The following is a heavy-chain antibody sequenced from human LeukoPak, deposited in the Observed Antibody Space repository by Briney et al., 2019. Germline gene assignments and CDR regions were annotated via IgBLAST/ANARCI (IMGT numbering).Heavy chain of an antibody. CDR3: AKDRLRFSY. V-gene: IGHV3-7*03. J-gene: IGHJ4*02. CDR1: GFTFSSSW. Sequence: GGSLRLSCAASGFTFSSSWMSWVRQAPGKGLEWVANIKEDRSEKYYVDSVKGRFTISRDNAKNSLSLQMSSLRAEDTAVYYCAKDRLRFSYWGQGTLVTVSS. CDR2: IKEDRSEK. D-gene: IGHD3-16*01.